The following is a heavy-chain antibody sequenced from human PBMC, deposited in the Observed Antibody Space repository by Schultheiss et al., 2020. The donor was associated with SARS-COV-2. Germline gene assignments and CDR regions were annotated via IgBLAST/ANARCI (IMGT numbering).Heavy chain of an antibody. V-gene: IGHV4-61*09. D-gene: IGHD3-16*01. Sequence: SQTLSLTCTVSGGSISSGSYYWSWIRQPAGKGLEWIGEINHSGSTNYNPSLKSRVTISVDTSKNQFSLKLSSVTAADTAVYYCARGLGGYWGQGTLVTVSS. CDR3: ARGLGGY. CDR1: GGSISSGSYY. J-gene: IGHJ4*02. CDR2: INHSGST.